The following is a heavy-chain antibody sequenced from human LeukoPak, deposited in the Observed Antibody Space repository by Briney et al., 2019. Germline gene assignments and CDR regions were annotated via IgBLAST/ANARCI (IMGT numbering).Heavy chain of an antibody. Sequence: ASVKVSCKASGYTFTSYYMHWVRQAPGQGLEWMGIINPSGGSTSYAQKFQGRVTMTRDTSTSTVYMELSSLRSEDTAVYYCARESLGDYYYYGMDVWGQGTTVTVSS. J-gene: IGHJ6*02. CDR3: ARESLGDYYYYGMDV. CDR2: INPSGGST. V-gene: IGHV1-46*01. CDR1: GYTFTSYY. D-gene: IGHD2-15*01.